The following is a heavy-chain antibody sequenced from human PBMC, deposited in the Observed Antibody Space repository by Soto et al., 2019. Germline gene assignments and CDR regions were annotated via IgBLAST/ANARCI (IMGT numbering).Heavy chain of an antibody. CDR2: IKQDGSEK. D-gene: IGHD3-3*01. J-gene: IGHJ3*02. Sequence: GGSLRLSCAASGFTFSSYWMSWVRQAPGKGLEWVANIKQDGSEKYYVDSVKGRFTISRDNAKNSLYLQMNSLRAEDTAVYYCARDGRGFYDFSTRASNAFDIWGQVTMVTVSS. CDR1: GFTFSSYW. CDR3: ARDGRGFYDFSTRASNAFDI. V-gene: IGHV3-7*03.